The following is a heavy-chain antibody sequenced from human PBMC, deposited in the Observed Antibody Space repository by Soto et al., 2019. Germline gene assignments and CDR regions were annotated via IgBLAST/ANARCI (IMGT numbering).Heavy chain of an antibody. CDR1: GGTFSSYT. CDR2: IIPILGIA. CDR3: ASDRSGLQMVTGRFFDY. J-gene: IGHJ4*01. V-gene: IGHV1-69*02. D-gene: IGHD3-16*01. Sequence: QVQLVQSGAEVKKPGSSVKVSCKASGGTFSSYTISWVRQAPGQGLEWMGRIIPILGIANYAQKFQGGVTISADKTTSTAYMELSSLRSADTAVYYCASDRSGLQMVTGRFFDYWGHGTLVTVSS.